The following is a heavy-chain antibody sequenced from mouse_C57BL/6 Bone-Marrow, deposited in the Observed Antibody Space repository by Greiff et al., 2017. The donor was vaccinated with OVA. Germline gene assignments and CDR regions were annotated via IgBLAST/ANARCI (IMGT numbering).Heavy chain of an antibody. J-gene: IGHJ2*01. CDR1: GYTFTSYW. CDR2: IDPSDSYT. D-gene: IGHD2-2*01. V-gene: IGHV1-50*01. Sequence: QVQLQQPGAELVKPGASVKLSCKASGYTFTSYWMQWVKQRPGQGLEWIGEIDPSDSYTNYNQKFKGKATLTVDTSSSTAYMQLSSLTSEDSAVYYCAISPYGYYFDYWGQGNTLTVSS. CDR3: AISPYGYYFDY.